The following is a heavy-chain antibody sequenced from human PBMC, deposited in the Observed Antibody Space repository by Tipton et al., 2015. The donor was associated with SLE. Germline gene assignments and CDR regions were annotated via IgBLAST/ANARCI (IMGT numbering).Heavy chain of an antibody. J-gene: IGHJ6*02. Sequence: TLSLTCTVSDGSIRSYYWSWIRQPPGKGLEWIGYIYYTGSTNYNPSLKSRVTISVDTSKNQFSLKLSSVTAADTAVYYCASLHNYYYGMDVWGQGTTVTVSS. CDR2: IYYTGST. CDR1: DGSIRSYY. CDR3: ASLHNYYYGMDV. V-gene: IGHV4-59*01.